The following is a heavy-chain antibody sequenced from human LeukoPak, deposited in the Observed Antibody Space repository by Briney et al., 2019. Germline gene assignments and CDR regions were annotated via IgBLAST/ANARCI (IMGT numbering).Heavy chain of an antibody. D-gene: IGHD1-26*01. Sequence: ASVKVSCKASGYTFTSYDINWVRQATGQGLEWMGWMNPNSGNTGYAQKFQGRVTITRNTSISTAYMELSSLRSEDTAVYYCARGRGRRAPHAFDIWGQGTMVTVSS. CDR2: MNPNSGNT. CDR3: ARGRGRRAPHAFDI. CDR1: GYTFTSYD. J-gene: IGHJ3*02. V-gene: IGHV1-8*03.